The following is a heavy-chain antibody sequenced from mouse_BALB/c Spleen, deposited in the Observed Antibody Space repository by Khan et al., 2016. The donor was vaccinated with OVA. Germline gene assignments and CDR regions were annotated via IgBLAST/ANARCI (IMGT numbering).Heavy chain of an antibody. V-gene: IGHV2-6-1*01. CDR2: MWSDGSA. Sequence: QVQLKESGPGLVAPSQSLSITCTISGFSLTNYGVHWVRQPPGKGLEWLVLMWSDGSATYNSALKSRLTISMDNSKSQVFLKMHSLQTDDTVMYFCARQPYYHYNVMDYWGQGTSVTVSS. J-gene: IGHJ4*01. CDR1: GFSLTNYG. CDR3: ARQPYYHYNVMDY. D-gene: IGHD2-10*01.